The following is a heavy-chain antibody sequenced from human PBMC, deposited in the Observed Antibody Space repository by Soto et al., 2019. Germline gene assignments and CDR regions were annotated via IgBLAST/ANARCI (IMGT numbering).Heavy chain of an antibody. Sequence: PGGSLRLSCAASGFTVSSNYMSWVRQAPGKGLEWVSVIYSGGSTYYADSVKGRFTISRHNSKNTLYLQMNSLRAEDTAVYYCARVRWSRYGHYYYYMDGWGKGTTVTVSS. D-gene: IGHD1-1*01. CDR2: IYSGGST. CDR3: ARVRWSRYGHYYYYMDG. CDR1: GFTVSSNY. J-gene: IGHJ6*03. V-gene: IGHV3-53*04.